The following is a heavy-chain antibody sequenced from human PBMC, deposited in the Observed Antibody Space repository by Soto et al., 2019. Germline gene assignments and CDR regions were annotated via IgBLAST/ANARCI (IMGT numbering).Heavy chain of an antibody. CDR3: ARKHSSGWEHAFDI. J-gene: IGHJ3*02. Sequence: QVQLQESGPGLVKPSQTLSLTCTVSGGSISSGGYYWSWIRQHPGKGLEWIGYIYYSGSTYYNPSLKSRVTISVDTSKNQFSLKLSSVTAADTAVYYCARKHSSGWEHAFDIWGQGTMVTVSS. CDR1: GGSISSGGYY. V-gene: IGHV4-31*03. CDR2: IYYSGST. D-gene: IGHD6-19*01.